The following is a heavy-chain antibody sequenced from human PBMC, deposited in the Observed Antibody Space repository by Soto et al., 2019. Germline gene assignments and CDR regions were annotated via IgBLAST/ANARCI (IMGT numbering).Heavy chain of an antibody. D-gene: IGHD3-3*01. Sequence: PGGSLRLSCAASGFTFSSYAMHWVLQAPCKGLEWVAVISYDGSNKYYADSVKGRFTISRDNSKNTLYLQMNSLRAEDTAVYYCAREHYDFWSGPPPLYYYGMDVWGQGTTVTVSS. CDR1: GFTFSSYA. CDR2: ISYDGSNK. CDR3: AREHYDFWSGPPPLYYYGMDV. J-gene: IGHJ6*02. V-gene: IGHV3-30-3*01.